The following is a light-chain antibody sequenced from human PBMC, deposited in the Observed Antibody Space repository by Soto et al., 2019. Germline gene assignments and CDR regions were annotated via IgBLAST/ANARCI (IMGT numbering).Light chain of an antibody. CDR1: QSINKW. J-gene: IGKJ1*01. Sequence: DILLTQSPSTLSASVGDRVTISCRASQSINKWLAWYQHKPGKAPNLLIYEVSTLHSGVPSRFSGSGSGTDFTLTVSSLQPEDFATYYCQQYNSYSFGQGTKVDI. CDR3: QQYNSYS. V-gene: IGKV1-5*03. CDR2: EVS.